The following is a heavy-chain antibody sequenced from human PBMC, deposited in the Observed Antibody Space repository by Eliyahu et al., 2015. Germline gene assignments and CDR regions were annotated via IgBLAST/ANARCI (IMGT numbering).Heavy chain of an antibody. CDR2: IYYSGST. V-gene: IGHV4-59*01. J-gene: IGHJ4*02. Sequence: QVQLQESGSGLVKPSETLSXTCXVSGGSISSYYWSWIRPPPGKGLEWIGYIYYSGSTNYNPSLKSRVTISVDTSKNQFSLKLNSVTAADTAVYYCATYSGRYSFPLDYWGQGTLVTVSS. CDR1: GGSISSYY. D-gene: IGHD6-19*01. CDR3: ATYSGRYSFPLDY.